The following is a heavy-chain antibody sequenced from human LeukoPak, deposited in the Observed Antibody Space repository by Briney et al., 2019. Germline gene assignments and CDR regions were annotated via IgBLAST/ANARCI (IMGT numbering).Heavy chain of an antibody. CDR3: AGGGGSYYWDY. CDR1: GGTFSSYA. CDR2: IIPIFGTA. Sequence: ASVKVSCKASGGTFSSYAISWVRQAPGQGLEWMRGIIPIFGTANYAQKFQGRVTITTDESTSTAYMELSSLRSEDTAVYYCAGGGGSYYWDYWGQGTLVTVSS. V-gene: IGHV1-69*05. D-gene: IGHD1-26*01. J-gene: IGHJ4*02.